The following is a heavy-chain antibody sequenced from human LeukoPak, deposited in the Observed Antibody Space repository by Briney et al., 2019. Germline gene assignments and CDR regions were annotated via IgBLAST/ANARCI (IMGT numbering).Heavy chain of an antibody. CDR1: GFTFSSYD. Sequence: GGSLRLSCAASGFTFSSYDMHWVRQATGKGLEWASAIGTAGDTYYPGSVKGRFTISRENAKNSLYLQMNSLRAGDTAVYYCARVSYSSGWFFDYWGQGPWSPSPQ. V-gene: IGHV3-13*01. CDR3: ARVSYSSGWFFDY. D-gene: IGHD6-19*01. CDR2: IGTAGDT. J-gene: IGHJ4*02.